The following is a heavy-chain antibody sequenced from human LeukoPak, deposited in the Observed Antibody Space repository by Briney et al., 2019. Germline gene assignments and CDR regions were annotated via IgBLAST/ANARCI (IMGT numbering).Heavy chain of an antibody. V-gene: IGHV4-39*02. J-gene: IGHJ5*02. D-gene: IGHD1-7*01. CDR3: ARDQKVELTGTWFDP. CDR1: GGSISSSSSY. Sequence: KPSETLSLTCSVSGGSISSSSSYWGWTRQPPGKGLVWIGSIYYSGSSFGNPALKSRVTISVDTSKNQFSLKLSSVTAADTAVYYCARDQKVELTGTWFDPWGQGTLVTVSS. CDR2: IYYSGSS.